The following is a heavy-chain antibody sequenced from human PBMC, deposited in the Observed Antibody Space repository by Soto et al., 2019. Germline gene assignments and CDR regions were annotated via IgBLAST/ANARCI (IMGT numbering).Heavy chain of an antibody. CDR3: ATDGRIAVAGKNFDY. CDR2: ISAYNGNT. D-gene: IGHD6-19*01. V-gene: IGHV1-18*01. Sequence: WASVKVSCNASGYTFTSYGISWVLQAPGQGLEWMGWISAYNGNTNYAQKLQGRVTMTTDTSTSTAHMEPRSLRSDDTAVSYCATDGRIAVAGKNFDYWGQGTLVTVSS. CDR1: GYTFTSYG. J-gene: IGHJ4*02.